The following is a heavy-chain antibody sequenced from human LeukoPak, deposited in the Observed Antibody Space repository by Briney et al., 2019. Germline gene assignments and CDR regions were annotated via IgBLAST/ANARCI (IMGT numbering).Heavy chain of an antibody. V-gene: IGHV1-2*04. D-gene: IGHD3-3*01. J-gene: IGHJ5*02. CDR2: INPNSGGT. CDR1: GYTFTGYY. Sequence: ASVKVSCKASGYTFTGYYMHWVRQAPGQGLEWMGWINPNSGGTNYAQKFQGWVTMTRDTSISTAYMELSRLRSDDTAVYYCARAHPGTIFGVAPPGWFDPWGQGTLVTVSS. CDR3: ARAHPGTIFGVAPPGWFDP.